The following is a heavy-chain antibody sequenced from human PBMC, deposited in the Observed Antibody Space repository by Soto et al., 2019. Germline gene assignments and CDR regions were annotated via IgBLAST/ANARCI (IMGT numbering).Heavy chain of an antibody. J-gene: IGHJ3*01. CDR2: FGPYNGPT. CDR3: ASLYDEFLTGAYKVGAAHALDF. V-gene: IGHV1-18*01. Sequence: QVQLVQSGAAVKKPGASMKVSCKASGYPFTTYGLSWLRQAPGQGLEWMGWFGPYNGPTTYAQKLQGRGPMTTDTSTSTACMELRSLRSDDTAIHYGASLYDEFLTGAYKVGAAHALDFWGQGTMVTVSS. D-gene: IGHD3-9*01. CDR1: GYPFTTYG.